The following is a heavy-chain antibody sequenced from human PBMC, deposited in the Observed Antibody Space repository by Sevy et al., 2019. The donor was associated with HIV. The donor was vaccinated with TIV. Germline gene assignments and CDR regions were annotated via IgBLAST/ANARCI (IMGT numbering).Heavy chain of an antibody. J-gene: IGHJ4*02. CDR3: ARGLYFHFAAY. CDR1: GYTFNNYG. Sequence: ASVKVSCKTSGYTFNNYGISWVREAPGQGLEWMGWISVYGETNYAQKVQDRLTVTTDTSTATAYMELRSLRSDDTAVYYCARGLYFHFAAYWGQGTLVTVSS. V-gene: IGHV1-18*01. D-gene: IGHD2-8*01. CDR2: ISVYGET.